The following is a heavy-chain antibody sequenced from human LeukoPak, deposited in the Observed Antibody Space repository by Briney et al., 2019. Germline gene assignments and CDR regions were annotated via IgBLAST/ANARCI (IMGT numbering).Heavy chain of an antibody. J-gene: IGHJ4*02. CDR3: AREGPRDTSGFHGLDY. CDR2: ISYDGSDK. Sequence: GRSLRLSCADSGFTFSSYAMHWVRQAPGKGLEWVGFISYDGSDKYYTDSVKGRFTISRDNSKNTLYLQINSLRAEDAAVYFCAREGPRDTSGFHGLDYWGQGTLVTVSS. D-gene: IGHD5-18*01. V-gene: IGHV3-30*04. CDR1: GFTFSSYA.